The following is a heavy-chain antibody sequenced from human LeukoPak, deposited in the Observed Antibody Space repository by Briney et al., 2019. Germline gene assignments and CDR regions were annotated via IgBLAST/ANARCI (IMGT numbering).Heavy chain of an antibody. Sequence: PSETLSLTCAVYGGSFSGYYWSWIRQTPGKGLEWIGEMNHSGSTNYNPSLKSRVTISVDTSKNQFSLKLSSVTAADTAVYYCARVRLATIGSTRYYYYYYGMDVWGQGTTVTLSS. CDR1: GGSFSGYY. V-gene: IGHV4-34*01. D-gene: IGHD5-12*01. CDR3: ARVRLATIGSTRYYYYYYGMDV. J-gene: IGHJ6*02. CDR2: MNHSGST.